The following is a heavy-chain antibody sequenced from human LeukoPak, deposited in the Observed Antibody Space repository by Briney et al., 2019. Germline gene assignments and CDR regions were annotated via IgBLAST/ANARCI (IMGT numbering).Heavy chain of an antibody. CDR1: GFTFSSYA. CDR2: VSGSGDTT. J-gene: IGHJ4*02. D-gene: IGHD2-2*01. Sequence: PGGSLRLSCAASGFTFSSYAMTWVPQAPGKGLEWVSAVSGSGDTTYYANSVQGRFSISRDNSKNTLYVQMNSLSPEDTAIYYCAKGPVVPIATYFFDFWGPGTLVIVSS. V-gene: IGHV3-23*01. CDR3: AKGPVVPIATYFFDF.